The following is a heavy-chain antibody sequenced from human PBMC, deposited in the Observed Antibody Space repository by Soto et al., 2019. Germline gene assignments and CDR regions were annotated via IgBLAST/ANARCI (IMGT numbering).Heavy chain of an antibody. CDR1: GYTFTSYD. J-gene: IGHJ6*03. CDR2: MNPNSGNT. CDR3: ARGGPGGSGSSDTYYYYYMDV. D-gene: IGHD3-10*01. Sequence: ASVKVSCKASGYTFTSYDINWVRQATGQGLEWMGWMNPNSGNTGYAQKFQGRVTMTRNTSISTAYMELSSLRSEDTAVYYCARGGPGGSGSSDTYYYYYMDVWGKGTTVTVSS. V-gene: IGHV1-8*02.